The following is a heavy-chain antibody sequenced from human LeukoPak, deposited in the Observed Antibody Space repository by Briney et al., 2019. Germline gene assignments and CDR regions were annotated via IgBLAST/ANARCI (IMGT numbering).Heavy chain of an antibody. CDR2: INPNSGGT. V-gene: IGHV1-2*02. Sequence: ASVKVSCKASGYTFTSYYMHWVRQAPGQGLEWMGWINPNSGGTNYAQKFQGRVTITRDTSASTAYMELSSLRSEDTAVYYCARDAVVVVAATFDYWGQGTLVTVSS. CDR1: GYTFTSYY. CDR3: ARDAVVVVAATFDY. J-gene: IGHJ4*02. D-gene: IGHD2-15*01.